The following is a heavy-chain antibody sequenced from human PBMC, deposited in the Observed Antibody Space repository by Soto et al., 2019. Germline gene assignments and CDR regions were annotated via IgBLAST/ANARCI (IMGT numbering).Heavy chain of an antibody. CDR1: GGSISSYY. Sequence: SETLSLTCTVSGGSISSYYWSWIRQPPGKGLEWIGSIYYSGSTYYNPSLRSRVTISVDTSKNQFSLKLSSVTAADTAVYYCARRFGRNFDYWGQGTLVTVSS. D-gene: IGHD3-16*01. CDR2: IYYSGST. CDR3: ARRFGRNFDY. J-gene: IGHJ4*02. V-gene: IGHV4-39*01.